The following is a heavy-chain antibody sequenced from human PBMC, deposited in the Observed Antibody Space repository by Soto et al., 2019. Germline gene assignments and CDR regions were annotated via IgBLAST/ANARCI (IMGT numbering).Heavy chain of an antibody. CDR1: GGTFSSYA. D-gene: IGHD1-7*01. CDR2: IIPIFGTA. CDR3: ARLDRKLELINWFDP. J-gene: IGHJ5*02. V-gene: IGHV1-69*13. Sequence: RASVKVSCKASGGTFSSYAISWVRQAPGQGLEWMGGIIPIFGTANYAQKFQGRVTITADESTSTAYMELSSLRSEDTAVYYCARLDRKLELINWFDPWGQGTLVTVSS.